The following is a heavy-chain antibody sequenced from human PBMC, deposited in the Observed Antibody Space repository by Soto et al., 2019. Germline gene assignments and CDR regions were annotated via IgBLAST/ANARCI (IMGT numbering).Heavy chain of an antibody. CDR2: LDYEEGER. CDR1: GTSLSGLP. V-gene: IGHV1-24*01. Sequence: ASVKVSCKVSGTSLSGLPMHWVRQAPGKGLEWMGSLDYEEGERSFAHRFQGRLTVTEDTSTDTAYMELSSLMSEDTAVYYCAAGVTTFDYWGQGTLDTVSS. J-gene: IGHJ4*02. D-gene: IGHD4-17*01. CDR3: AAGVTTFDY.